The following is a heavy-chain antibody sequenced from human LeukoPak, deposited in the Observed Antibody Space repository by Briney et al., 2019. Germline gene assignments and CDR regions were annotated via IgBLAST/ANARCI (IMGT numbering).Heavy chain of an antibody. CDR1: GYSISSGYY. D-gene: IGHD3-16*02. J-gene: IGHJ3*02. V-gene: IGHV4-38-2*02. Sequence: SETLSLTCTVSGYSISSGYYWGWIRQPPGKGLEWIGSIYHSGRTFYNPSLKSRVTISVDTSKNQFSLKLSSVTAADTAVYYCATDYDCVWGSYRYRNAFDIWGQGTMVTVSS. CDR2: IYHSGRT. CDR3: ATDYDCVWGSYRYRNAFDI.